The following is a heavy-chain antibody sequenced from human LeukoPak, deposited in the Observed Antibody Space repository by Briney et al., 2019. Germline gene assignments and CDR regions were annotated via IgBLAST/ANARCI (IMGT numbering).Heavy chain of an antibody. J-gene: IGHJ4*02. D-gene: IGHD3-22*01. Sequence: SETLSLTCNVSGGSISSNYWSWIRQPPGKGLEWIGYIYYSGSTNYNPSLKSRVTISVDTSKNQFSLKLSSVTAADTAVYYCARVTGYMIEDYFDYWGQGTLVTVSS. CDR1: GGSISSNY. CDR3: ARVTGYMIEDYFDY. CDR2: IYYSGST. V-gene: IGHV4-59*01.